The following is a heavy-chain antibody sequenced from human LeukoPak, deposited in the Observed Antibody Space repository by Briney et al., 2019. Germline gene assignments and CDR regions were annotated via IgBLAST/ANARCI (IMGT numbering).Heavy chain of an antibody. J-gene: IGHJ6*02. D-gene: IGHD2-15*01. Sequence: GRSRRLSCVASGLTRDQYAMHWVRQAPGKGLEWVSGFSLDTDRIDYADSVKGRFTIARDNAKNSLYLQMNSLRPEDAAVYYCGKDITPGGMDVWGQGTAVTVSS. CDR3: GKDITPGGMDV. CDR1: GLTRDQYA. V-gene: IGHV3-9*01. CDR2: FSLDTDRI.